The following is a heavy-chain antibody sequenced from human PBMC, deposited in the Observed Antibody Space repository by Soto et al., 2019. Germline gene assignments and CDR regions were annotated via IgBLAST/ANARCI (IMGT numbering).Heavy chain of an antibody. CDR1: GYTFTGYY. Sequence: ASVKVSCKASGYTFTGYYMHWVRQAPGQGLEWMGWINPNSGGTNYAQKFQGWVTMTRDTSISTAYMELSRLRSDDTAVYYCARDNCTNGVCYNWFDPWGQGTLVTVSS. CDR3: ARDNCTNGVCYNWFDP. J-gene: IGHJ5*02. CDR2: INPNSGGT. V-gene: IGHV1-2*04. D-gene: IGHD2-8*01.